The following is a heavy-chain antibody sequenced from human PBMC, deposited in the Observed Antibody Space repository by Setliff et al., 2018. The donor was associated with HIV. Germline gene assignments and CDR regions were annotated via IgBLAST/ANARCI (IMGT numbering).Heavy chain of an antibody. CDR2: ISGWGGST. Sequence: GGSLRLSCAASGFTFSTYAMSWVRQAPGKGLEWVSGISGWGGSTYNADSVKGRFTISRDNSKNTLYLQMNSLRAEDTAVYYCAKTYNWNDVHYYYMDVWGKGTTVTLSS. J-gene: IGHJ6*03. D-gene: IGHD1-1*01. CDR3: AKTYNWNDVHYYYMDV. V-gene: IGHV3-23*01. CDR1: GFTFSTYA.